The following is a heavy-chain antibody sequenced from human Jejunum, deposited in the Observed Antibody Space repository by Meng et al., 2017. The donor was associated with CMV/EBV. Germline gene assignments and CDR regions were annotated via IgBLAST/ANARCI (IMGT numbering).Heavy chain of an antibody. CDR3: ARDKDFGVDIDH. V-gene: IGHV3-74*01. Sequence: AACGFTLGRHWVHWVRPAPGKVLVWVSRINSEGSNINYADSVKGRFIISRDNAKNTLYLQMDNLRAEGTAVYYCARDKDFGVDIDHWGQGTLVTVSS. CDR2: INSEGSNI. CDR1: GFTLGRHW. J-gene: IGHJ4*02. D-gene: IGHD3-3*01.